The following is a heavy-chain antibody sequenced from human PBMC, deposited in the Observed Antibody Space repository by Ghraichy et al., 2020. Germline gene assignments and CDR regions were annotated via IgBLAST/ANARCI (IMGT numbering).Heavy chain of an antibody. V-gene: IGHV1-3*01. J-gene: IGHJ4*02. CDR1: GYTFTSYA. CDR3: ARDRTRNIVVVPAAIGY. D-gene: IGHD2-2*01. CDR2: INSGNGNT. Sequence: ASVKVSCKASGYTFTSYAMHWVRQAPGQRLEWMGWINSGNGNTKYSQKFQGRVTITRDTSASTAYMELSSLRSEDTAVYYCARDRTRNIVVVPAAIGYWGQGTLVTVSS.